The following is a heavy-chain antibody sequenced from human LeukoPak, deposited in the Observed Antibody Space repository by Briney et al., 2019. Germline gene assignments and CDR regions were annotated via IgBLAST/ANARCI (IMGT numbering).Heavy chain of an antibody. CDR2: ISWNSGSI. D-gene: IGHD6-13*01. CDR3: AKWGRRGSSWSYFDY. CDR1: GFTFDDYA. V-gene: IGHV3-9*01. J-gene: IGHJ4*02. Sequence: GGSLRLSCAASGFTFDDYAMHWVRQAPGKGLEWVSGISWNSGSIGYADSVKGRFTISRDNAKNSLYLQTNSLRAEDTALYYCAKWGRRGSSWSYFDYWGQGTLVTVSS.